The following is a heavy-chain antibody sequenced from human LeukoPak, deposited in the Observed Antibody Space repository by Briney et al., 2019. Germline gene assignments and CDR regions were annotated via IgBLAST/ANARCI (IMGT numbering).Heavy chain of an antibody. D-gene: IGHD2/OR15-2a*01. J-gene: IGHJ4*02. CDR1: GFTFKYAW. V-gene: IGHV3-15*01. CDR3: TTNKREYDGHELTY. Sequence: GGSLRLSCAASGFTFKYAWMSWVRQAPGKRLEWVGLIRMTTEGGTAEYAAPVKGRFTISRDDSKNTQYLQMNSLKAEDTAVYYCTTNKREYDGHELTYGGRGTVVSVSS. CDR2: IRMTTEGGTA.